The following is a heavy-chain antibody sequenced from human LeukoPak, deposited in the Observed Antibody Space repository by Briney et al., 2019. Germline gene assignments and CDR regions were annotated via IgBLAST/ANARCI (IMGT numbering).Heavy chain of an antibody. D-gene: IGHD3-10*01. J-gene: IGHJ4*02. CDR2: IIPILGIA. Sequence: SVKVSCKASGGTFSSYAISWVRQAPGQGLEWMGRIIPILGIANYAQKFQGRVTITADKSTSIAYMELSSLRSEDTAVYYCAAWGEGFGELLDWEIDYWGQGTLVTVSS. CDR1: GGTFSSYA. V-gene: IGHV1-69*04. CDR3: AAWGEGFGELLDWEIDY.